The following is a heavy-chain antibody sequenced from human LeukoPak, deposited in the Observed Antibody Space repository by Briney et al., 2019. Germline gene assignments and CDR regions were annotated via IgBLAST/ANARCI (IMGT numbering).Heavy chain of an antibody. CDR3: ARVETYYYDSSGSWVAFDI. CDR2: IYYSGST. V-gene: IGHV4-61*08. CDR1: GGSISSGDYY. J-gene: IGHJ3*02. Sequence: PSQTLSLTCTVSGGSISSGDYYWSWIRQPPGKGLEWIGYIYYSGSTNYNPSLKSRVTISVDTSKNQFSLKLSSVTAADTAVYYCARVETYYYDSSGSWVAFDIWGQGTMVTVSS. D-gene: IGHD3-22*01.